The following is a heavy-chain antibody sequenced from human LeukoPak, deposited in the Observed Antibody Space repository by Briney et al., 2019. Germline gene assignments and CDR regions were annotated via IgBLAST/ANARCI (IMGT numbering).Heavy chain of an antibody. D-gene: IGHD3-22*01. V-gene: IGHV4-59*08. Sequence: SETLSLTCTVSGSSINNNFWTWIRQPPGKGLEWIGHIYSTGSANYNPSLKSRVLISGDTSKNQISLKLTFVTAADTAVYFCARHRDYYDTWGHGTLVTVSS. CDR1: GSSINNNF. J-gene: IGHJ4*01. CDR3: ARHRDYYDT. CDR2: IYSTGSA.